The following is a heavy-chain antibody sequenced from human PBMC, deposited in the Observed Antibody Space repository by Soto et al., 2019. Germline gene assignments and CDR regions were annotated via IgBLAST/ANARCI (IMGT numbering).Heavy chain of an antibody. CDR3: ARADLGYCSGGSCYWGY. CDR1: GGTFSSYA. J-gene: IGHJ4*02. D-gene: IGHD2-15*01. CDR2: IIPIFGTA. V-gene: IGHV1-69*01. Sequence: QVQLVQSGAEVKKPGSSVKVSCKASGGTFSSYAISWVRQAPGQGLEWMGGIIPIFGTANYAQKFQGRVTITADESKSTAYMELSSLRSEDTAVYYCARADLGYCSGGSCYWGYWGQGTLVTVSS.